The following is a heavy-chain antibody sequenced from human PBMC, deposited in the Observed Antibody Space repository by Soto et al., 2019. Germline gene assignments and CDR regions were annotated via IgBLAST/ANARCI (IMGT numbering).Heavy chain of an antibody. CDR3: ARHRLVALGYFDY. Sequence: EVQLVETGGGLIQPGGSLRLSCAASGFTFSSNYMSWVRQAPGKGLEWVSVIYSGGSTYYADSVKGRFSISRDNSKNTLYLQKNSLRAEDTAVYYCARHRLVALGYFDYWGQGTLVTVSS. CDR1: GFTFSSNY. J-gene: IGHJ4*02. CDR2: IYSGGST. V-gene: IGHV3-53*02. D-gene: IGHD7-27*01.